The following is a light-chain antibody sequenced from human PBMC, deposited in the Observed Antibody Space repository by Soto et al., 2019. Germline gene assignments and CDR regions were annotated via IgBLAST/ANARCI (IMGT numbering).Light chain of an antibody. V-gene: IGLV2-14*01. CDR2: EVS. J-gene: IGLJ3*02. CDR1: SSDVGGYNY. Sequence: QSVLTQPASVSGSPGQSITISCTGTSSDVGGYNYVFWYQQHPGKAPKLMIYEVSNRPSGFSNRFSGSKSGNTASLTISGLQAGDEAEYYCSSYTPRCTHWVFGGGTKVTVL. CDR3: SSYTPRCTHWV.